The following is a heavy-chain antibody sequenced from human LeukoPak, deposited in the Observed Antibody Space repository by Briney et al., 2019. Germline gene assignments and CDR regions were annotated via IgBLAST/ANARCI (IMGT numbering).Heavy chain of an antibody. Sequence: PSETLSLTCTVSGGSISSYYWSWIRQPPGKGLEWIGYIHYSGSTHYNPSLKSRVTISVDTSKNQVSLKLRSVTAADTAVYYCARNSSGCSFDRWGQGTLVSVSS. CDR1: GGSISSYY. J-gene: IGHJ4*02. V-gene: IGHV4-59*01. D-gene: IGHD6-19*01. CDR2: IHYSGST. CDR3: ARNSSGCSFDR.